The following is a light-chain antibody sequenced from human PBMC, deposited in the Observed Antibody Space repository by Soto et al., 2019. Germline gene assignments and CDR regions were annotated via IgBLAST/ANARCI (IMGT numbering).Light chain of an antibody. CDR3: SSYAGAITFYV. V-gene: IGLV2-23*02. J-gene: IGLJ1*01. CDR2: EVN. CDR1: SSGLGTYTL. Sequence: LPASLSGSPGQSLPLSRTATSSGLGTYTLVSWYQQHPGKAPKLVIYEVNKRPAGVSKRFSGSKSGDTASLTISGLQAEDEADYYCSSYAGAITFYVCGTGTKVTVL.